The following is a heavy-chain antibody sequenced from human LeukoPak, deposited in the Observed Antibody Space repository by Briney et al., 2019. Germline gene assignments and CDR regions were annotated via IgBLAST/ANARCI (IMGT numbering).Heavy chain of an antibody. CDR3: ARESRRSYCNEY. J-gene: IGHJ4*02. V-gene: IGHV4-4*07. CDR1: GGSISNYY. Sequence: SETLSLTCTVSGGSISNYYWSWIRQPAGKGLEWIGRIFSSGSTNYNPSLKSRVTMSVDTSKNQFSLKLSSVTAADTAEYFCARESRRSYCNEYWGQGTLVTVSS. D-gene: IGHD2-2*01. CDR2: IFSSGST.